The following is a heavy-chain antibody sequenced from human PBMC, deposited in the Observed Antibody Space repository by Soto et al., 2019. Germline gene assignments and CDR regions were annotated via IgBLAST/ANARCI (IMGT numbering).Heavy chain of an antibody. CDR3: AREGLEWQTPPHLLSYYYYYYYGMDV. D-gene: IGHD3-3*01. CDR2: IIPIFGTA. V-gene: IGHV1-69*13. J-gene: IGHJ6*02. CDR1: GGTFSSYA. Sequence: SVKVSCKASGGTFSSYAISWVRQAPGQGLEWMGGIIPIFGTANYAQKFQGRVTITADESTSTAYMELSSLRSEDTAVYYCAREGLEWQTPPHLLSYYYYYYYGMDVWGQGTTVTVSS.